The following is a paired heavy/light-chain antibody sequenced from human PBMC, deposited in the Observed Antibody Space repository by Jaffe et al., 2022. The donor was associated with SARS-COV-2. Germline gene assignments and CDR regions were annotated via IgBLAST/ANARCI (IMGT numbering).Light chain of an antibody. CDR2: DAS. V-gene: IGKV3D-11*01. J-gene: IGKJ5*01. CDR3: QQRSNWPIT. CDR1: QGVSSY. Sequence: EIVLTQSPATLSLSPGERATLSCRASQGVSSYLAWYQQKPGQAPRLLIYDASNRATGIPARFSGSGPGTDFTLTISSLEPEDFAVYYCQQRSNWPITFGQGTRLEIK.
Heavy chain of an antibody. Sequence: QLQLQESGPGLVKPSETLSLTCTVSGGSISSSSYYWGWIRQPPGKGLEWIGSIYYSGSTYYNPSLKSRVTISVDTSKNQFSLKLSSVTAADTAVYYCARPYHFFPGYSGYPHSLMDVWGKGTTVTVSS. CDR1: GGSISSSSYY. V-gene: IGHV4-39*01. D-gene: IGHD5-12*01. CDR2: IYYSGST. CDR3: ARPYHFFPGYSGYPHSLMDV. J-gene: IGHJ6*03.